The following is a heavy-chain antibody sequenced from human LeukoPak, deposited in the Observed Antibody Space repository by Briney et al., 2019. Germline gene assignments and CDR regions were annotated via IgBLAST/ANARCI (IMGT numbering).Heavy chain of an antibody. J-gene: IGHJ4*02. CDR1: GGSITSYY. Sequence: SETLSLTCTVSGGSITSYYWGWIRQPPGKGLEWIGSIYYSGSTYYNPSLKSRVTISVGTSKNRFSLKLSSVTAADTAVYYCARRPSDCSSTSCYFDYWGQGTLVTVSS. CDR2: IYYSGST. CDR3: ARRPSDCSSTSCYFDY. V-gene: IGHV4-39*01. D-gene: IGHD2-2*01.